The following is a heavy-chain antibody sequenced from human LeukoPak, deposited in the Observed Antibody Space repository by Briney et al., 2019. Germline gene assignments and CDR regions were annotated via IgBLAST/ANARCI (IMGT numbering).Heavy chain of an antibody. Sequence: ASVKVSCKASGYTFTSYGISWVRQAPGQGLEWMGWISVYNGNTNYAQKLQGRVTMTRDTSISTAYMELSRLRSDDTAVYYCARGGRHIVVVTAIPKYWGQGTLVTVSS. CDR1: GYTFTSYG. D-gene: IGHD2-21*02. J-gene: IGHJ4*02. V-gene: IGHV1-18*01. CDR3: ARGGRHIVVVTAIPKY. CDR2: ISVYNGNT.